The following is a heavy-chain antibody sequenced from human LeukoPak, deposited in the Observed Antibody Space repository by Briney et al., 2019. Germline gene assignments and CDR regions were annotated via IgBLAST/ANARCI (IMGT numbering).Heavy chain of an antibody. CDR2: ISGTGGST. Sequence: GGSLRLSCAASGFTFSRYAMSWVRQAPGKGLEWVSAISGTGGSTYYADSVKGRFTISRDNSKNTLDVQMNSLRAEDTAVYYCATHGGTAMDNYYYYYMDVWGKGTTVTVSS. V-gene: IGHV3-23*01. D-gene: IGHD5-18*01. CDR1: GFTFSRYA. CDR3: ATHGGTAMDNYYYYYMDV. J-gene: IGHJ6*03.